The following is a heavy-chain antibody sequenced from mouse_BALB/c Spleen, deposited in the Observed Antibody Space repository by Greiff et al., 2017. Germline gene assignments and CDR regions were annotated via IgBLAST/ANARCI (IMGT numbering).Heavy chain of an antibody. CDR2: IWAGGST. CDR3: ARDPSGLFAY. D-gene: IGHD6-1*01. V-gene: IGHV2-9*02. CDR1: GFSLTSYG. Sequence: QVQLKESGPGLVAPSQSLSITCTVSGFSLTSYGVHWVRQPPGKGLEWLGVIWAGGSTNYNSALMSRLSISKDNSKSQVFLKMNSLQTDDTAMYYCARDPSGLFAYWGQGTLVTVSA. J-gene: IGHJ3*01.